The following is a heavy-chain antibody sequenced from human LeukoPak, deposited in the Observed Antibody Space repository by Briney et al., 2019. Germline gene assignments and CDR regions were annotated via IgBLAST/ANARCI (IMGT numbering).Heavy chain of an antibody. CDR1: GGSIRGYY. V-gene: IGHV4-59*01. CDR2: IYYSGST. Sequence: PSETLSLTCTVSGGSIRGYYWSWIRQPPGKGLEWMGYIYYSGSTSYNPSLKSRVTISLDMSKKQFSLELSSVTAADTAVYYCAREGCTNGVCFDYWGQGTLVTVSS. J-gene: IGHJ4*02. CDR3: AREGCTNGVCFDY. D-gene: IGHD2-8*01.